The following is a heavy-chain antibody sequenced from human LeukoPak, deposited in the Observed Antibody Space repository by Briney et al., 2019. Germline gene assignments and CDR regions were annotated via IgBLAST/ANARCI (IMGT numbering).Heavy chain of an antibody. CDR1: GFTFSSYA. CDR3: ASQSTVTHIDY. V-gene: IGHV3-23*01. CDR2: ISGSGGST. Sequence: GGSLRLSCVASGFTFSSYAMSWVRQAPGKGLEWVSAISGSGGSTYYADSVKGRFTISRDNSKNTLYLQMNSLRAEDTAVYYCASQSTVTHIDYWGQGTLVTVSS. J-gene: IGHJ4*02. D-gene: IGHD4-17*01.